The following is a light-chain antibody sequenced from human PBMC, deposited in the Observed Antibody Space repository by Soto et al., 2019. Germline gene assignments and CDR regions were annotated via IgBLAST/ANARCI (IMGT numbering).Light chain of an antibody. V-gene: IGKV3-20*01. CDR3: QQYGSSGT. J-gene: IGKJ1*01. CDR2: GAS. CDR1: QSVSTNQ. Sequence: EIVLKQSPGTLSLSPGERATLSCRASQSVSTNQLAWYQQKPGQAPRLLIYGASSRATGIADRFSGSGSGTDFTLTISRLEPEDFAVYYCQQYGSSGTFGQGTKVDI.